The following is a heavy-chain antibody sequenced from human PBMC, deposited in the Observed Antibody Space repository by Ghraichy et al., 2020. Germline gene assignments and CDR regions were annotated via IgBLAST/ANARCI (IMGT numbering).Heavy chain of an antibody. V-gene: IGHV3-23*01. CDR3: GKGAALDY. CDR1: GFPFSTFD. J-gene: IGHJ4*02. Sequence: GGSLRLSCAASGFPFSTFDMSWARQAPGKGLEWVSTIIGRSGDTYYPDSVKGRFTISRDNSRNTLYLQMNSLRVEDTAVYYCGKGAALDYWGQGTLVTVSP. D-gene: IGHD6-25*01. CDR2: IIGRSGDT.